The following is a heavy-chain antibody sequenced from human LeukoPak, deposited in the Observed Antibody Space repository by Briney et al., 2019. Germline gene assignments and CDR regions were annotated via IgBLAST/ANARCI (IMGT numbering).Heavy chain of an antibody. J-gene: IGHJ4*02. CDR3: ARDLTVVGATTDY. CDR2: INHSGGT. Sequence: PSETLSLTCAVYGGSFSDYSWSWIRQPPGKGLEWIGEINHSGGTNNNPSLKSRVTISVDTSKNQFSLRLSSVTAADTAEYYCARDLTVVGATTDYWGQGTLVTVSS. CDR1: GGSFSDYS. V-gene: IGHV4-34*01. D-gene: IGHD1-26*01.